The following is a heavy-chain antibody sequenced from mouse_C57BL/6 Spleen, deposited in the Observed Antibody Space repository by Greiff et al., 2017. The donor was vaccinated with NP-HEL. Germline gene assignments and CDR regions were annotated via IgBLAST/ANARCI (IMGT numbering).Heavy chain of an antibody. D-gene: IGHD2-2*01. Sequence: QVQLKQSGAELVRPGASVKLSCKASGYTFTDYYINWVKQRPGQGLEWIARIYPGSGNTYYNEKFKGKATLTAEKSSSTAYMQLSSLTSEDSAVYFGARRQEYGYGLDYWGQGTTLTVSS. CDR2: IYPGSGNT. CDR3: ARRQEYGYGLDY. V-gene: IGHV1-76*01. J-gene: IGHJ2*01. CDR1: GYTFTDYY.